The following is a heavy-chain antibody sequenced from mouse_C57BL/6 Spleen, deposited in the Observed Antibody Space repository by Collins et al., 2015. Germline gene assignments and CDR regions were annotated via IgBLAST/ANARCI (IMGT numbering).Heavy chain of an antibody. D-gene: IGHD1-1*01. CDR3: AIGGYASSYWYFDV. CDR1: GYTFTNYW. V-gene: IGHV1-74*01. Sequence: GKPGTSVKVSCKASGYTFTNYWIHWMKQRPGQGLEWFGRIHPSDSDTNYNQNFKGKATLTVDKSSSTAYMQLSSLTSEDSAVYYCAIGGYASSYWYFDVWGTGTTVTVSS. J-gene: IGHJ1*03. CDR2: IHPSDSDT.